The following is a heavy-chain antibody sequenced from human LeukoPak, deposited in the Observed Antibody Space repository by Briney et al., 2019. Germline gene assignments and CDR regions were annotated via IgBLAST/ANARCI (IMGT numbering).Heavy chain of an antibody. J-gene: IGHJ5*02. Sequence: SQTLSLTCTVSGDSINNDNYYWSWIRQPAGKGLEWIGRIYSSGNTDYNPSLESRVTISVDTSKNQFSLKLSSVTAADTAVYYCARQRWLQFNAWFDPWGQGTLVTVSS. V-gene: IGHV4-61*02. D-gene: IGHD5-24*01. CDR2: IYSSGNT. CDR3: ARQRWLQFNAWFDP. CDR1: GDSINNDNYY.